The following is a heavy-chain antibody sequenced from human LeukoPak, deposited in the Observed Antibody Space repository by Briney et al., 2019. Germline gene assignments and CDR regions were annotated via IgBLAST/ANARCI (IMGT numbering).Heavy chain of an antibody. CDR3: ARGRRDCTNGACYSSYYFDY. Sequence: SETLSLTCTVSGVSISSYYWSWIRQPPGKGLEWIGYIYYSGSTNYNPSLKSRVTISVDTSKKQFSLKLRSVTAADTAVYYCARGRRDCTNGACYSSYYFDYWGQGTLVTVSS. J-gene: IGHJ4*02. CDR2: IYYSGST. D-gene: IGHD2-8*01. CDR1: GVSISSYY. V-gene: IGHV4-59*01.